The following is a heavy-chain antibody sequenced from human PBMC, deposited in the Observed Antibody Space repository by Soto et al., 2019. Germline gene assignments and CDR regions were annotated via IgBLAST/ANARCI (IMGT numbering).Heavy chain of an antibody. Sequence: GGSLRLSCAASGFTFSSYAMYWIRQAPGKGLEWVASISQVGTNKYYADSVQGRFTISRDNSKNTLYLQMNSLRVEDTAVYYCAKGPHDSSGLTPWGQGTLVTVSS. J-gene: IGHJ5*02. D-gene: IGHD3-22*01. CDR1: GFTFSSYA. CDR2: ISQVGTNK. CDR3: AKGPHDSSGLTP. V-gene: IGHV3-30-3*01.